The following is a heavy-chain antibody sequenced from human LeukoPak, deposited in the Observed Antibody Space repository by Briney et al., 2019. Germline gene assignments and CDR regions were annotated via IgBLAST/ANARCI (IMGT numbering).Heavy chain of an antibody. CDR3: AKDADDYYGSGSCFDY. CDR1: GFTLSSYG. CDR2: IRYDGSNK. V-gene: IGHV3-30*02. J-gene: IGHJ4*02. Sequence: PGGSLRLSCAASGFTLSSYGMHWVRQAPGKGLEWVAFIRYDGSNKYYADSVKGRFTISRDNSKNTLYLQMNSLRAEDTAVYYCAKDADDYYGSGSCFDYWGQGTLVTVSS. D-gene: IGHD3-10*01.